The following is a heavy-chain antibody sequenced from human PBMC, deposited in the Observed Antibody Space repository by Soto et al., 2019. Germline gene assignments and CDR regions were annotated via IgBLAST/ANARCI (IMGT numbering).Heavy chain of an antibody. Sequence: QVQLVESGGGVVQRGRSLRLSCAASGFSFSSYNMHWVRQAPGKGLEWVTFIWRDGNSQSHADSVKGRFTVSRDNSKNTLYLQMDSLRGEDTAVYYCATDSWGPEVWGQGTTVTVSS. D-gene: IGHD7-27*01. CDR2: IWRDGNSQ. J-gene: IGHJ6*02. V-gene: IGHV3-33*01. CDR1: GFSFSSYN. CDR3: ATDSWGPEV.